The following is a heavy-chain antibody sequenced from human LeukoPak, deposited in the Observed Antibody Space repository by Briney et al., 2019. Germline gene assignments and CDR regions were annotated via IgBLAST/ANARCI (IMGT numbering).Heavy chain of an antibody. D-gene: IGHD3-22*01. CDR3: ARQSKGIIVITDFQH. J-gene: IGHJ1*01. V-gene: IGHV4-39*01. CDR1: GGSISSSSYY. CDR2: IYYSGNT. Sequence: SETLSLTRTVSGGSISSSSYYWGWIRQPPGKGLEWIGSIYYSGNTYYSPSLKSRVTISVDTSKNQFSLKLSSVTAADTAVYYCARQSKGIIVITDFQHWGQGTLVTASS.